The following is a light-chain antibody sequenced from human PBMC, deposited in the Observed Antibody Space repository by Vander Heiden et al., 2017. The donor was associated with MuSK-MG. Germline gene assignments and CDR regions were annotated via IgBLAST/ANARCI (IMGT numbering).Light chain of an antibody. J-gene: IGKJ1*01. Sequence: DIKMTQSPSTLSASVGDRVTITCRASQSISSWLAWYQQKPGKAPKLLIYKASSLESGVPSRFTGSRSGTEFTLTMRSLQPDDLATSYCLRDKSYPSTFRQGIRLGI. CDR1: QSISSW. CDR2: KAS. V-gene: IGKV1-5*03. CDR3: LRDKSYPST.